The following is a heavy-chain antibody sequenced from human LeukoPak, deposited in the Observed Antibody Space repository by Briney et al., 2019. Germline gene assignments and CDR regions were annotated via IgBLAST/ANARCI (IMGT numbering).Heavy chain of an antibody. J-gene: IGHJ4*02. CDR1: GGSISSHY. CDR2: IYYSGST. D-gene: IGHD2-2*01. CDR3: AGFGEFCSSTSCDPGDY. V-gene: IGHV4-59*11. Sequence: SETLSLTCTVSGGSISSHYWSWIRQPPGKGLEWIGYIYYSGSTNYNPSLKSRVTISVDTSKNQFSLKLSSVTAADTAVYYCAGFGEFCSSTSCDPGDYWGQGTLVTVSS.